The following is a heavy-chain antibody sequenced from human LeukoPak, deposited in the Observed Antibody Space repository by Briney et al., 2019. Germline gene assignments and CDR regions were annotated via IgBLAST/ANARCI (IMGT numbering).Heavy chain of an antibody. Sequence: ASVKVSCKASGYTFTSYDINWVRQATGQGLEWMGWMNPNSGNTGYAQKFQGRVTMTRNTSISTAYMELSSLRSEDTAVYYCARESRRRALRSSSSQNPYNWFDPWGQGTLVTVSS. CDR1: GYTFTSYD. V-gene: IGHV1-8*01. CDR3: ARESRRRALRSSSSQNPYNWFDP. CDR2: MNPNSGNT. D-gene: IGHD6-13*01. J-gene: IGHJ5*02.